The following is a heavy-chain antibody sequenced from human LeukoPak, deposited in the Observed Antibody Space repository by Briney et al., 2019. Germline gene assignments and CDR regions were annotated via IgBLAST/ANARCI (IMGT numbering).Heavy chain of an antibody. CDR3: AKRRDTSGWFYFDY. V-gene: IGHV3-9*01. J-gene: IGHJ4*02. CDR1: GFTLDDYA. CDR2: ISWNGDNI. Sequence: GGSLRLSCAASGFTLDDYAMHWVRQAPGKGLEWVSGISWNGDNIAYADSVKGRFAISRDNAKNSLYLQMNSLRAEDTALYYCAKRRDTSGWFYFDYWGQGTLVTVSS. D-gene: IGHD6-19*01.